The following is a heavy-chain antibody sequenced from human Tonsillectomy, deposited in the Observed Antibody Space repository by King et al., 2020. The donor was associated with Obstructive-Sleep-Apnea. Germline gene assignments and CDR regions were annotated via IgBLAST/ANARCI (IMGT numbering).Heavy chain of an antibody. CDR2: IYYTGSS. D-gene: IGHD3-3*01. Sequence: QLQESGPGLVKPSETLSLTCTVSGGSISSSSYYWGWIRQPPGKGLEWIGSIYYTGSSYYNPSLKGRVTILVDTSKNQFSLKLSSVTAADTAGYYCARDSGGYDFWSGYLGYFDYWGQGTLVTVSS. CDR3: ARDSGGYDFWSGYLGYFDY. J-gene: IGHJ4*02. CDR1: GGSISSSSYY. V-gene: IGHV4-39*07.